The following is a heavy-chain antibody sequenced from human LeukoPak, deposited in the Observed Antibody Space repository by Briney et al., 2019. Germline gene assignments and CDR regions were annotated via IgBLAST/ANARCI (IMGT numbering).Heavy chain of an antibody. J-gene: IGHJ5*02. CDR1: GFIFNNYG. D-gene: IGHD4/OR15-4a*01. Sequence: PGGSLRLSCTASGFIFNNYGMNWVRQAPGKGLEWISYIKGRSDTIHYADSVKGRFTISRDNAKNTLSLQMTSLRAEDTAIYYCVRGQGAHDNWFDPWAREPWSPSPQ. CDR3: VRGQGAHDNWFDP. V-gene: IGHV3-48*01. CDR2: IKGRSDTI.